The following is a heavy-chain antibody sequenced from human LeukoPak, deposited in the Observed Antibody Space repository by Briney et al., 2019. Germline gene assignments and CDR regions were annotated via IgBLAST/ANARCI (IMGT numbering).Heavy chain of an antibody. CDR1: GGSFSGYY. D-gene: IGHD6-19*01. Sequence: SETLSLTCAVYGGSFSGYYWSWIRQPPGKGLEWIGYIYYSGSTNYNPSLKSRVTISVDTSKNQFSLKLSSVTAADTAVYYCARHAVAGTGYYFDYWGQGTLVTVSS. CDR2: IYYSGST. V-gene: IGHV4-59*08. J-gene: IGHJ4*02. CDR3: ARHAVAGTGYYFDY.